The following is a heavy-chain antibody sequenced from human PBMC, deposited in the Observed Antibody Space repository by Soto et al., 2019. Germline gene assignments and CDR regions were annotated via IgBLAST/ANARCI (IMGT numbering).Heavy chain of an antibody. Sequence: ASVKVSCKASGYTFLSYGISWVRQAPGQGLEWMGWISAYSGNTDYAQSLQDRVTLTTDTSTSTAYMELRSLTSDDTAVYYCARNPSGSSFDSWGQGTLVTVSS. CDR3: ARNPSGSSFDS. CDR1: GYTFLSYG. CDR2: ISAYSGNT. V-gene: IGHV1-18*01. D-gene: IGHD1-26*01. J-gene: IGHJ4*02.